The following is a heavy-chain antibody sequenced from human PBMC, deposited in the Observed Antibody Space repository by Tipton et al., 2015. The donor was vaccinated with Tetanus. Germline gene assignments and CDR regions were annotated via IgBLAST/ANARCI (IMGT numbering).Heavy chain of an antibody. V-gene: IGHV3-23*01. J-gene: IGHJ4*02. D-gene: IGHD2-8*01. CDR3: AKDCITGICYPEH. CDR2: ISSTGGKT. CDR1: GFPFSSSA. Sequence: SLRLSCAASGFPFSSSAMSWVRQTPGRGLEWVSTISSTGGKTYYADSVKGRFTISRDNSKNTQFLQLDSLRVEDTAIYFWAKDCITGICYPEHWGQGTLVTVSS.